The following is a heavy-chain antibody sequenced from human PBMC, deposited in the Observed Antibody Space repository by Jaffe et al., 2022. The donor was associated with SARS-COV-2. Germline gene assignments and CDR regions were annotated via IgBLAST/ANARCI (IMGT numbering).Heavy chain of an antibody. V-gene: IGHV3-9*01. CDR2: ISWNSGSI. D-gene: IGHD5-12*01. J-gene: IGHJ4*02. CDR3: AKDSDPPLYGGYQDY. Sequence: EVQLVESGGGLVQPGRSLRLSCAASGFTFDDYAMHWVRQAPGKGLEWVSGISWNSGSIGYADSVKGRFTISRDNAKNSLYLQMNSLRAEDTALYYCAKDSDPPLYGGYQDYWGQGTLVTVSS. CDR1: GFTFDDYA.